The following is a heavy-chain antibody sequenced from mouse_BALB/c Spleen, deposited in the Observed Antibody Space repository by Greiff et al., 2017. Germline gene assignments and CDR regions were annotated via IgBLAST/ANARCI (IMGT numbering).Heavy chain of an antibody. V-gene: IGHV14-4*02. CDR2: IDPENGDT. J-gene: IGHJ2*01. CDR1: GFNIKDYY. CDR3: NGYLTPFDY. Sequence: EVKLVESGAELVRSGASVKLSCTASGFNIKDYYMHWVKQRPEQGLEWIGWIDPENGDTEYAPKFQGKATMTADTSSNTAYLQLSSLTSEDTAVYYCNGYLTPFDYWGQGTTLTVSS.